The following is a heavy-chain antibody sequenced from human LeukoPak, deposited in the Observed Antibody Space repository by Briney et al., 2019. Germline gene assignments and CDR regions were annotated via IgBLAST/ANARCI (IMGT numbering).Heavy chain of an antibody. J-gene: IGHJ4*02. CDR2: ISTSSNTI. V-gene: IGHV3-48*02. Sequence: GGSLRLSCAASGFTFSSYSMNWVRQAPGKGLEWVSYISTSSNTIHYADSVKGRFTISRDNAKNSLYLQMNSLRDDDTAVYYCARDLGYWGQGTLVTVSS. CDR3: ARDLGY. CDR1: GFTFSSYS. D-gene: IGHD7-27*01.